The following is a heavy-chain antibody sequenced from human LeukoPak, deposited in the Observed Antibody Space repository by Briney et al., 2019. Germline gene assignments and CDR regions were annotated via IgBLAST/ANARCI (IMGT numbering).Heavy chain of an antibody. CDR2: ISGSGGNT. J-gene: IGHJ4*02. Sequence: GGSLRLSCAASGFTFDDYAMHWVRQAPGKGLEWVSVISGSGGNTYYADSVKGRFTISRDNSKNTLFLQLNSLRAEDTAIYYCVNDRHCSSISCYRGYFDYWGQGTLVTVSS. V-gene: IGHV3-23*01. CDR3: VNDRHCSSISCYRGYFDY. CDR1: GFTFDDYA. D-gene: IGHD2-2*01.